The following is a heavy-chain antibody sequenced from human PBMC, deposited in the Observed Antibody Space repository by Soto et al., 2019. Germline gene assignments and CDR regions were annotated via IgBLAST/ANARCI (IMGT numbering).Heavy chain of an antibody. CDR3: ARDLMPMDI. J-gene: IGHJ3*02. CDR2: ISAYNGNT. V-gene: IGHV1-18*01. Sequence: QVQLVQSGAEVKKHGASVKVSCKASGYTFTSYAISWVRQAPGQGLEWMGWISAYNGNTNYAQKLQGRGTMTTDTSTSTAYMDLRCLISDDTVMYYCARDLMPMDIWSQGSMVTVSS. D-gene: IGHD2-2*01. CDR1: GYTFTSYA.